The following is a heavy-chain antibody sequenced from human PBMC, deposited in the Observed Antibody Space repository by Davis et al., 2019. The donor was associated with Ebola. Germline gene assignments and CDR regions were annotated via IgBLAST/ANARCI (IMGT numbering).Heavy chain of an antibody. Sequence: GGSLRLSCAASGFTFSDNTMNWVRQAPGKGLEWVSTLGTSADTYYADSVKGRFTISRDNSKNTLHLQMNSLRVEDTAIYYCAKDTSNVWFDIWGQGTRVTVSS. CDR3: AKDTSNVWFDI. V-gene: IGHV3-23*01. CDR2: LGTSADT. CDR1: GFTFSDNT. J-gene: IGHJ3*02. D-gene: IGHD6-19*01.